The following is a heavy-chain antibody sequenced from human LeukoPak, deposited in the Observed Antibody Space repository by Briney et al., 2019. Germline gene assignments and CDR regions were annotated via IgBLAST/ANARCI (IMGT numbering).Heavy chain of an antibody. CDR1: GFTFSNAW. Sequence: PGGSLRLSCAASGFTFSNAWMSWVRQAPGKGLEWVGRIKSKTDGGTKDYAAPGKGRFTSSRDDKKNTLYLQMNSLKTEDTAVYYCTTDAGDYVWGSYLCDYWGQGTLVTVSS. CDR3: TTDAGDYVWGSYLCDY. V-gene: IGHV3-15*01. J-gene: IGHJ4*02. CDR2: IKSKTDGGTK. D-gene: IGHD3-16*01.